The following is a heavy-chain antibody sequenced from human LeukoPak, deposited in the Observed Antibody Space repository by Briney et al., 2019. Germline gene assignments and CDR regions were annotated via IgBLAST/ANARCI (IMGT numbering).Heavy chain of an antibody. CDR3: AKGLPSITIFGVAALDY. CDR1: GFTFSSYW. V-gene: IGHV3-74*01. CDR2: INSDGSST. J-gene: IGHJ4*02. D-gene: IGHD3-3*01. Sequence: GGSLRLSCVASGFTFSSYWMHWVRQAPGKGLVWVSRINSDGSSTSYADSVKGRFTISRDNAKNSLHLQMNSLRVEDTALYYCAKGLPSITIFGVAALDYWGLGTLVTVSS.